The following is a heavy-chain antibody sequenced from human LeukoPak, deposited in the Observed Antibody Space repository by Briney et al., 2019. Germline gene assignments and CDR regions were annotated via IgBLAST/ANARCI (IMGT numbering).Heavy chain of an antibody. CDR3: ARDQGGIQLWSIY. V-gene: IGHV1-18*01. CDR2: ISAYNGNT. J-gene: IGHJ4*02. CDR1: GGTFSSYA. Sequence: ASVKVSCKASGGTFSSYAISWVRQAPGQGLEWMGWISAYNGNTNYAQKLQGRVTVTTDTSTSTAYMELRSLRSDDTAVYYCARDQGGIQLWSIYWGQGTLVTVSS. D-gene: IGHD5-18*01.